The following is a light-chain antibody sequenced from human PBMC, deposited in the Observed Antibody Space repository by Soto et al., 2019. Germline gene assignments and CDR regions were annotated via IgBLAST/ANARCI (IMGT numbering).Light chain of an antibody. J-gene: IGKJ1*01. Sequence: EMVMTQSPATLSVSPGERATLSCRASQSVSSYLAWYQQKPGQPPRLLIYVASTRAAGIPARFSGSGSGTEFTLTINSLQSDDFAVYYWQQYKDWPPRFGQGTKVEIK. V-gene: IGKV3-15*01. CDR2: VAS. CDR1: QSVSSY. CDR3: QQYKDWPPR.